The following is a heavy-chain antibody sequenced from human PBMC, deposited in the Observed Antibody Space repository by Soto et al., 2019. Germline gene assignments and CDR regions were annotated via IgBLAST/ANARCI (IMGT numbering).Heavy chain of an antibody. D-gene: IGHD6-13*01. J-gene: IGHJ2*01. Sequence: GASVKVSCKASGNTFTSCGISWVRQAPGQGLEWMGWISAYNGNTNYAQKLQGRVTMTTDTSTSTAYMELRSLRSDDTAVYYCARRSGLAAAENWYFDLWGRGTLVTVSS. CDR2: ISAYNGNT. CDR3: ARRSGLAAAENWYFDL. CDR1: GNTFTSCG. V-gene: IGHV1-18*01.